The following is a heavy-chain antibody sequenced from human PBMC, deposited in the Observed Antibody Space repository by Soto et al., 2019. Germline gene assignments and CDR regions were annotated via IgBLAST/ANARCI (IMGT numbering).Heavy chain of an antibody. CDR1: GFIVSSFY. V-gene: IGHV3-53*01. CDR2: IYSGVNT. CDR3: ARAGYSSSLAY. J-gene: IGHJ4*02. Sequence: GGSLRLSCAASGFIVSSFYMNWVRQAPGKGLEWVSVIYSGVNTHYAASVKGRFIISRDNSKNTLYLQMNSMRAEDTAVYYCARAGYSSSLAYWGQGALVTVSS. D-gene: IGHD6-19*01.